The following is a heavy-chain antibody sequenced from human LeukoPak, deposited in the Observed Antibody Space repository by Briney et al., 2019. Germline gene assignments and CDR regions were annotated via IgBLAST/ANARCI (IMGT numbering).Heavy chain of an antibody. CDR3: ARVPTVTFFDY. CDR1: DGAIAGYS. D-gene: IGHD4-17*01. Sequence: SETLSLTCTVSDGAIAGYSWSWIRQPPGKGLEWIGYIYYSGDTNYNPSLQSRVTISVDTSKNQFSLKLSSVTAADTAVYYCARVPTVTFFDYWGQGTLVTVSS. V-gene: IGHV4-59*08. J-gene: IGHJ4*02. CDR2: IYYSGDT.